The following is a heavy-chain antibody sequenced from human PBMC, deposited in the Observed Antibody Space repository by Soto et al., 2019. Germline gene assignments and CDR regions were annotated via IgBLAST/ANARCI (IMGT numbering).Heavy chain of an antibody. CDR1: GGTFSNYA. J-gene: IGHJ6*02. Sequence: QVQLVQSGAEVKKPGSSVKVSCKVSGGTFSNYAIDWVRLAPGHGLEWMGGIVPIFGTTYYPQKFQGRATIIADDTTTTAYWEMSSLRSEDTAIYYCARVEAVAGLYNYHGLDVWGQGTAVTVSS. CDR3: ARVEAVAGLYNYHGLDV. CDR2: IVPIFGTT. V-gene: IGHV1-69*12. D-gene: IGHD6-19*01.